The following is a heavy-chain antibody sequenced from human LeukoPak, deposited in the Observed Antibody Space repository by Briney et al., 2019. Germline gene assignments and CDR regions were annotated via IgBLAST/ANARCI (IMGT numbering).Heavy chain of an antibody. CDR1: GFTFTSSA. D-gene: IGHD3-10*01. V-gene: IGHV1-58*02. CDR2: IVVGSGNT. CDR3: AAGTLWFGELLPPYYYGMDV. Sequence: SVKVSCKASGFTFTSSAMQWVRQARGQRLEWIGWIVVGSGNTNYAQKFQERVTITRDMSTSTAYMELSSLRSEDTAVYYCAAGTLWFGELLPPYYYGMDVWGQGTTATVSS. J-gene: IGHJ6*02.